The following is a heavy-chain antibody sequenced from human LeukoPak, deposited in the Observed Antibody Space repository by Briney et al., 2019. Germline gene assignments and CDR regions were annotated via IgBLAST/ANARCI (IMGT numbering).Heavy chain of an antibody. V-gene: IGHV3-48*01. CDR1: GFTFSSYG. CDR3: ARDTSGFGRFDT. Sequence: GGSLRLSCAASGFTFSSYGMHWVRQAPGKGLEWVSYITSISNTIYYADSVKGRFTISRDNANNSLYLQMNSLRAEDTAVYYCARDTSGFGRFDTWGQGTLVTVSS. CDR2: ITSISNTI. J-gene: IGHJ5*02. D-gene: IGHD3-22*01.